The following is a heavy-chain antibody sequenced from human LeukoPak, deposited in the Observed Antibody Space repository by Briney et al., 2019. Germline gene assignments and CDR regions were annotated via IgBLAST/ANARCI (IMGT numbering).Heavy chain of an antibody. J-gene: IGHJ4*02. CDR1: GGSIRNYY. D-gene: IGHD4-17*01. Sequence: SETLSLTCTVSGGSIRNYYWSWIRQPPGRGLQWIGYIFYNGNTNHNPSLKSRLTISVDMSKNHFSLKLNSVTAADTAIYYCARHKDSGDYPLDYWGQGILVSVSS. V-gene: IGHV4-59*01. CDR2: IFYNGNT. CDR3: ARHKDSGDYPLDY.